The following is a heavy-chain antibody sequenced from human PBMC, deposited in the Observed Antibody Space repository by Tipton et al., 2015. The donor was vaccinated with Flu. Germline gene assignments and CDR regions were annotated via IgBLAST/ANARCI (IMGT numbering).Heavy chain of an antibody. Sequence: TLSLTCTVSGGSISSYYWSWIRQPPGKGLEWIGYTYYSGSTNYNPSLKSRVTISVDTSKNQFSLKLNSVTAADTAVYYCASATAVTTSGMDVWGQGTTVTVSS. J-gene: IGHJ6*02. CDR2: TYYSGST. V-gene: IGHV4-59*01. D-gene: IGHD4-11*01. CDR1: GGSISSYY. CDR3: ASATAVTTSGMDV.